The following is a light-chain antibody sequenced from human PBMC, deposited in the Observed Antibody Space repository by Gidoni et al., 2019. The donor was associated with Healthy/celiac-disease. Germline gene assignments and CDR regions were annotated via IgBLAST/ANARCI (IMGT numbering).Light chain of an antibody. CDR1: SSDVGGYNY. V-gene: IGLV2-14*01. Sequence: QSALTQPASVSVSPGQSITISCTGTSSDVGGYNYVSWYQQHPGKAPKLMIYDVSNRPSGVSNRFSGSKSGNTASLTISGLQAEDEADYYCSSYTSRSTLVFGGGTKLTV. J-gene: IGLJ2*01. CDR3: SSYTSRSTLV. CDR2: DVS.